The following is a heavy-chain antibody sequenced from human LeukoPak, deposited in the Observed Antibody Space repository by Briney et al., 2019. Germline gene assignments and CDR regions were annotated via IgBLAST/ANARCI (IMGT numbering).Heavy chain of an antibody. D-gene: IGHD7-27*01. CDR1: GFIFTDYW. CDR3: ARGPGDQDWYFDL. V-gene: IGHV3-33*08. J-gene: IGHJ2*01. Sequence: GGSLRLSCAASGFIFTDYWMNWVRQAPGKGLEWVAVIWYDGSNKYYADSVKGRFTISRDNSKNTLYLQMNSLRAEDTAVYYCARGPGDQDWYFDLWGRGTLVTVSS. CDR2: IWYDGSNK.